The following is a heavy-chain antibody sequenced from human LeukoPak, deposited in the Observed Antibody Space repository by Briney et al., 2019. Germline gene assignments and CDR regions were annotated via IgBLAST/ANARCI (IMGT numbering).Heavy chain of an antibody. Sequence: SETLSLTCAVYGGSFSGYYWSWIRQHPGKGLEWIGYIYYSGSTYYNPSLKSRVTISVDTSKNQFSLKLSSVTAADTAVYYCARDRAYYYMDVWGKGTTVTVSS. CDR3: ARDRAYYYMDV. V-gene: IGHV4-31*11. CDR2: IYYSGST. CDR1: GGSFSGYY. J-gene: IGHJ6*03.